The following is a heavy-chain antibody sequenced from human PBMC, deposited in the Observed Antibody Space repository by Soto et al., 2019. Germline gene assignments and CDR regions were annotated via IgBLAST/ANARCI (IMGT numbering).Heavy chain of an antibody. D-gene: IGHD2-15*01. CDR3: ASPRQYCSGGSFYSGGEGYFDN. CDR1: GGSISSSSYY. Sequence: SETLSLTCTVSGGSISSSSYYWGWIRQPPGKGLEWIGSIYYSGSTYYNPSLKSRVTISVDTSKNQFSLKLSSVTAADTAVYYCASPRQYCSGGSFYSGGEGYFDNWGQGTLVTVSS. J-gene: IGHJ4*02. CDR2: IYYSGST. V-gene: IGHV4-39*01.